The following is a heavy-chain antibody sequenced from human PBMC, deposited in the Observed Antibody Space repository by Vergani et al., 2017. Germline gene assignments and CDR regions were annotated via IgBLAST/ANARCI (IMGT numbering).Heavy chain of an antibody. D-gene: IGHD4-17*01. CDR1: GFTFSNAW. V-gene: IGHV3-15*07. CDR3: TTDLLTAEMTTVTIPPYDY. J-gene: IGHJ4*02. Sequence: EVQLVESGGGLVKPGGSLRLSCAASGFTFSNAWMNWVRQAPGKGLEWVGRIKSKTDGGTTDYAAPVKGRFTISRDDSKNTLYLQMNSLKTEDTAVYYCTTDLLTAEMTTVTIPPYDYWGQGTLVTVSS. CDR2: IKSKTDGGTT.